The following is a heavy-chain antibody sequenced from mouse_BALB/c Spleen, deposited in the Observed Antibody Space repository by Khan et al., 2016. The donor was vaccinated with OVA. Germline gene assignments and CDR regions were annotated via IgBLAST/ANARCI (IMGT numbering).Heavy chain of an antibody. D-gene: IGHD1-1*01. Sequence: VQLQQPGPELVQPGASVKMSCKTSGYTFTDYVMYWVKQKPGQGLEWIGYIYPYNDDTESTERFRGKDTLTLDKSSTTAYMKLNSLTSADSAVYYCGRSATDYYAVDSWGQGTSVTVSS. CDR2: IYPYNDDT. CDR3: GRSATDYYAVDS. J-gene: IGHJ4*01. CDR1: GYTFTDYV. V-gene: IGHV1S136*01.